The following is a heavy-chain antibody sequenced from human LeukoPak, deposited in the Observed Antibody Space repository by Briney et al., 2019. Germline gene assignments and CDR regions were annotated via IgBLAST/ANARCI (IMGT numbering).Heavy chain of an antibody. V-gene: IGHV3-23*01. Sequence: GGSLRLSCAASGFTFSNFAMTWVRQAPGKGLEWVSSITRSHGPTYNTDSVKGRFTISRDNSRNTLYLQMNSLRAEDTAVYYCTKDPNGDYVGAFDPWGQGTLVTVSS. J-gene: IGHJ5*02. CDR3: TKDPNGDYVGAFDP. CDR1: GFTFSNFA. CDR2: ITRSHGPT. D-gene: IGHD4-17*01.